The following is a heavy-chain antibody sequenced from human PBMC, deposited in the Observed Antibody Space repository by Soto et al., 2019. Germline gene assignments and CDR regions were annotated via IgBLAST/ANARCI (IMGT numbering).Heavy chain of an antibody. V-gene: IGHV3-33*01. CDR2: IRHDGSNK. D-gene: IGHD3-3*01. Sequence: GGSLRLSCAASGFTFSSYGMHWVRQAPGKGLEWVADIRHDGSNKYYADSVKGRFTISRDNAKNSLYLQMNSLRAEDTAVYYCARGLLHYDFWGGYLGDAFDIWGQGTMVTVSS. CDR3: ARGLLHYDFWGGYLGDAFDI. CDR1: GFTFSSYG. J-gene: IGHJ3*02.